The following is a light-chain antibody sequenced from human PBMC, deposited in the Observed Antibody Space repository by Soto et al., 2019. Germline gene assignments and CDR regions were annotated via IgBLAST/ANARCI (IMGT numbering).Light chain of an antibody. J-gene: IGKJ4*01. CDR2: AAS. CDR1: QGISRY. CDR3: QQLNTYPVT. V-gene: IGKV1-9*01. Sequence: DIQMTQSPSSLFASVGDSVTITCRASQGISRYLSWYQQKPGRAPKLLISAASTLQSGVPARFSGSGSGTDFTLSITSLQPEDFATYYCQQLNTYPVTFGGGTKVDIK.